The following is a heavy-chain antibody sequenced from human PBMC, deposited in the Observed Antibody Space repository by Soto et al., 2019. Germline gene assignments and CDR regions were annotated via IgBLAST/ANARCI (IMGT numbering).Heavy chain of an antibody. CDR2: IYWDDDK. D-gene: IGHD3-10*01. CDR3: AHRRMGMVRGVITAYNWFDP. J-gene: IGHJ5*02. CDR1: GFSLSTSGVG. Sequence: QITLKESGPTLVKPTQTLTLTCTFSGFSLSTSGVGVGWIRQPPGKALEGLALIYWDDDKRYSPSLKSRLTITKDTSKNQVVLTMTNMDPVDTATYYCAHRRMGMVRGVITAYNWFDPWGQGTLVTVSS. V-gene: IGHV2-5*02.